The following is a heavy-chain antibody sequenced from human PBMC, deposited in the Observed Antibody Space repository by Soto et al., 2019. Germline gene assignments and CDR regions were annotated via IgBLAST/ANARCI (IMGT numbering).Heavy chain of an antibody. CDR1: GGSINSGGYS. CDR3: AVSGRGGLDV. V-gene: IGHV4-30-2*01. D-gene: IGHD3-10*01. CDR2: IYRSGSA. Sequence: QLQLQESGSGLVKPSQKLSLTCTVSGGSINSGGYSCSWIRQPPGKGLEWIGYIYRSGSAYYSPSLQNRVTISVDTSKNHFSLSLASVTAADTAVYYCAVSGRGGLDVWGQGTTVTVAA. J-gene: IGHJ6*01.